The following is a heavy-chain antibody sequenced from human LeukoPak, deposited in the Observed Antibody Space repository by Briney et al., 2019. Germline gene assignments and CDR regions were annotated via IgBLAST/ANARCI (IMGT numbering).Heavy chain of an antibody. V-gene: IGHV3-23*01. J-gene: IGHJ4*02. Sequence: GGSLRLSCAASGFTFSSYAMSWVRQAPGKGLEWASAISGSGGSTYYADSVKGRFTISRDNSKNTLYLQMNSLRAEDTAVYYCAKDLDVGSSSGYPDRDYWGQGTLVTVSS. D-gene: IGHD3-22*01. CDR1: GFTFSSYA. CDR3: AKDLDVGSSSGYPDRDY. CDR2: ISGSGGST.